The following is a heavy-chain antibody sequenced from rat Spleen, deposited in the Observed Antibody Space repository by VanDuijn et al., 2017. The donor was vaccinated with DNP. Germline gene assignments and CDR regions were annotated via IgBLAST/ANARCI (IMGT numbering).Heavy chain of an antibody. Sequence: EVLLVESDGGLVQPGRSLKLSCAVSGFTFSDYYMAWVRQAPAKGLEWVATISYNGGTPYYRDSVKGRFTISRDNAQSTLYLQMDSLSSEDTATYYGAGRPPPTRGPFDYWGQGVTVTVSS. V-gene: IGHV5-7*01. CDR3: AGRPPPTRGPFDY. J-gene: IGHJ2*01. CDR2: ISYNGGTP. D-gene: IGHD1-4*01. CDR1: GFTFSDYY.